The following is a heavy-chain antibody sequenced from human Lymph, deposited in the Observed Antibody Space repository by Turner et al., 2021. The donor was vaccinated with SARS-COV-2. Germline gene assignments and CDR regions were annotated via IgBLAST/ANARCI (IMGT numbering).Heavy chain of an antibody. V-gene: IGHV3-30*04. D-gene: IGHD3-10*01. CDR1: GFTFSSDA. Sequence: QVQLVESGGGVVQPGRSLRLSCTASGFTFSSDAMHWVRQAPGKGLEWVSLISYDGSNKYYADSVKGRFTISRDNSKNTLYLQMNSLRTEDTAVYYCAREMGSGSDYWGQGTLVTVSS. CDR2: ISYDGSNK. CDR3: AREMGSGSDY. J-gene: IGHJ4*02.